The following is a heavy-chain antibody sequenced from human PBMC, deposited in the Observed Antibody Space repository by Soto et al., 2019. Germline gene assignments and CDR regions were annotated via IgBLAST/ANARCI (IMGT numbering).Heavy chain of an antibody. J-gene: IGHJ5*02. Sequence: ASVKVSCKASGYTFTSYGISWVRQAPGQGLEWMGWISAYNGNTNYAQKFQGRVTITADKSTSTAYMELSSLRSEDTAVYYCASGGDYDFWSGHNWFDPWGQGTLVTVSS. D-gene: IGHD3-3*01. CDR2: ISAYNGNT. CDR1: GYTFTSYG. V-gene: IGHV1-18*01. CDR3: ASGGDYDFWSGHNWFDP.